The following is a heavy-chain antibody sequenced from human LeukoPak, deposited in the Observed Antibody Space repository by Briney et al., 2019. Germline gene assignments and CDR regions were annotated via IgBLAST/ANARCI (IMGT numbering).Heavy chain of an antibody. V-gene: IGHV1-18*01. CDR2: ISAYNGNT. CDR3: ARGGHGHTQIDY. Sequence: ASVKVSCKASGYTFTSYGISWVRQAPGQGLEWMGWISAYNGNTNNAQTLQGRVTMTTDTSTSTAYMEPRSVRSDDTSLYDCARGGHGHTQIDYWGQGTLVTVSS. J-gene: IGHJ4*02. CDR1: GYTFTSYG. D-gene: IGHD5-24*01.